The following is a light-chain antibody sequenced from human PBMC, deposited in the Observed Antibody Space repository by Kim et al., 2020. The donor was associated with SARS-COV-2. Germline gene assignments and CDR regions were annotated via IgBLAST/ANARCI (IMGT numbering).Light chain of an antibody. CDR2: EVS. V-gene: IGLV2-11*01. CDR1: SRDVGRSDD. J-gene: IGLJ2*01. CDR3: CTYVGAYSVV. Sequence: GQSVTISCDGISRDVGRSDDVSWYQQHPGAVPKLIIFEVSKRPSGVPDRFSASKSGSTASLTISGLQSEDEADYYCCTYVGAYSVVFGGGTKVTVL.